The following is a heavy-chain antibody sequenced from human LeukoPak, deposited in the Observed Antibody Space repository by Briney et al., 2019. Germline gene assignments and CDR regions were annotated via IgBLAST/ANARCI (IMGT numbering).Heavy chain of an antibody. J-gene: IGHJ4*02. CDR2: ISGSGGST. D-gene: IGHD3-22*01. CDR1: GLTFSTFA. V-gene: IGHV3-23*01. CDR3: AKGAWTMIVVVTVDY. Sequence: GGSLRLSCVASGLTFSTFAMLWLRQPRGKGLEGVSAISGSGGSTYYADSVKGRCTISRDNSKNTLYLQMNSLRAEDTAVYYCAKGAWTMIVVVTVDYWGQGTLVTVSS.